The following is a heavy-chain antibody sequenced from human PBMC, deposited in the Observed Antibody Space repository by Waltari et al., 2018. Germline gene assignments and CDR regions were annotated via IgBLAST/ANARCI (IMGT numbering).Heavy chain of an antibody. CDR3: ARAGDTNYYYYGMDV. V-gene: IGHV1-3*01. D-gene: IGHD2-21*01. Sequence: QVQLVQSGAEVKKPGASVKVSCKASGYTFTSYAMHWVRQAPGQRLEWMGWINAGNGKTKYSQKCQGRVTITRDTSASTAYMELSSLRSEDTAVYYCARAGDTNYYYYGMDVWGQGTTVTVSS. J-gene: IGHJ6*02. CDR1: GYTFTSYA. CDR2: INAGNGKT.